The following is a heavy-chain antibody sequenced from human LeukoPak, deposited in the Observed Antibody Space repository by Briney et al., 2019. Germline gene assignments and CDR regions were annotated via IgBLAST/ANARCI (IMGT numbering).Heavy chain of an antibody. CDR1: GYTLTELS. D-gene: IGHD3-10*01. CDR2: FDPEDGET. J-gene: IGHJ4*02. Sequence: ASVKVSCKVSGYTLTELSMHWVRQAPGKGLEWMGGFDPEDGETIYVQKFQGRVTMTEDTSTDTAYMELSSLRSGDTAVYYCATCNPYYYGSRNLKELDYWGQGTLVTVSS. CDR3: ATCNPYYYGSRNLKELDY. V-gene: IGHV1-24*01.